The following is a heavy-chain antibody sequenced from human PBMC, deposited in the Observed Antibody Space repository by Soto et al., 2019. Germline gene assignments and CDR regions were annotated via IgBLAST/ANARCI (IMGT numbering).Heavy chain of an antibody. CDR2: IKQDGSEK. V-gene: IGHV3-7*05. J-gene: IGHJ4*02. D-gene: IGHD3-3*01. Sequence: PGGSMRLSCAASGFTVSNYWMRWVRQAPGKGLEWVANIKQDGSEKYYVDSVKGRFTISRDNAKNSLYLQMNSLRAEDTAVYYCARGITIFGVRPCDYWGQGTLVTVSS. CDR3: ARGITIFGVRPCDY. CDR1: GFTVSNYW.